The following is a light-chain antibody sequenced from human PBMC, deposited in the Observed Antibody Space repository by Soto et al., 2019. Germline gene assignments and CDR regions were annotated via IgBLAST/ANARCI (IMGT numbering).Light chain of an antibody. CDR2: DAY. CDR3: QQYKSWYT. V-gene: IGKV3-15*01. Sequence: EIGMTQAPATLSVSPGERATLSCRASQSVSSNLAWYQQKPGQAPRLLIYDAYTRATGIPGRFSGSGSGTEFTLTVNSLQSEKFAVYYCQQYKSWYTFGQGTKREIK. CDR1: QSVSSN. J-gene: IGKJ2*01.